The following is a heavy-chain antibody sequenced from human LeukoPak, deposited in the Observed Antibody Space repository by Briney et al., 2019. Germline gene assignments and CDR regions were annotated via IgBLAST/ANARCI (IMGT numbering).Heavy chain of an antibody. J-gene: IGHJ4*02. D-gene: IGHD1-26*01. CDR1: GFTFSNYW. CDR2: IKQDRSEK. Sequence: GGSLRLSCAASGFTFSNYWMSWVRQAPGKGLEWVANIKQDRSEKYYVDSVKGRFTISRDNSKNTLYLQMNSLRAEDTAVYYCAKEGGYLDFSFDYWGQGTLVTVSS. CDR3: AKEGGYLDFSFDY. V-gene: IGHV3-7*01.